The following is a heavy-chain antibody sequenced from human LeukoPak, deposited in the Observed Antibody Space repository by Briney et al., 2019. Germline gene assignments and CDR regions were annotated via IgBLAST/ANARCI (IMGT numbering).Heavy chain of an antibody. CDR1: GYTFTSYD. Sequence: ASVKVSCKASGYTFTSYDINWVRQATGQGLEWMGWMNPNSGNTGYAQKFQGRVTMTRNTSISTANMELSSLRSEDTAVYYCARGLTMVRGVIIFYPNWFDRWGQGTLVTVSS. D-gene: IGHD3-10*01. V-gene: IGHV1-8*01. J-gene: IGHJ5*02. CDR3: ARGLTMVRGVIIFYPNWFDR. CDR2: MNPNSGNT.